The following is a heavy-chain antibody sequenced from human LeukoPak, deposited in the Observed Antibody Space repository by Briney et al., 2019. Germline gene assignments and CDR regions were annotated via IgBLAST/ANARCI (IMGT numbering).Heavy chain of an antibody. D-gene: IGHD1-26*01. V-gene: IGHV1-18*01. J-gene: IGHJ4*02. CDR2: ISAHNGDT. CDR1: VYTFTTYG. Sequence: ASVKVSCKASVYTFTTYGISWVRQAPGQRLEWMGWISAHNGDTNYAQRLQGRVTMTTDTSTSTAYMELRSLRSDDTAVYYCARVKARGGSYSLDYWGQGTLVTVSS. CDR3: ARVKARGGSYSLDY.